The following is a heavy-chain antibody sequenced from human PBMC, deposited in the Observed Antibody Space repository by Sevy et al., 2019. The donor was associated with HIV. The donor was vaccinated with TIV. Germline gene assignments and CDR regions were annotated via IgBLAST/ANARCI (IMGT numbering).Heavy chain of an antibody. CDR3: ARQQELELSDAFDI. CDR1: GFTFSNYA. V-gene: IGHV3-30-3*01. Sequence: GGSLRLSCAASGFTFSNYAMHWVRQAPGKGLEWVAFTSYDGSNNYYADSVKGRFTIPRDNSETTLYLQMNSLRAEDTAVYYCARQQELELSDAFDIWGQGTMVTVSS. J-gene: IGHJ3*02. D-gene: IGHD1-1*01. CDR2: TSYDGSNN.